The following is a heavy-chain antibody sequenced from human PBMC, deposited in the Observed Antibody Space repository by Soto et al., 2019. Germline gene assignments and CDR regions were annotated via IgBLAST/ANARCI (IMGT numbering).Heavy chain of an antibody. Sequence: SETLSLTCSVSGDSMSSGAYYWNWVRQHPGKGLEWIAYIYHNGDTHYNPSLRSRITISVDTSKSQFSLKLTSVTDADTAVYYCASSYSGYLDNWGQGTLVTVSS. D-gene: IGHD3-22*01. CDR2: IYHNGDT. CDR1: GDSMSSGAYY. J-gene: IGHJ4*02. V-gene: IGHV4-31*03. CDR3: ASSYSGYLDN.